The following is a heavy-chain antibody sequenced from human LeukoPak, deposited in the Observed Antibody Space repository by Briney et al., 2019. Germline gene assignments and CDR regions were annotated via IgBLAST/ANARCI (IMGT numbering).Heavy chain of an antibody. Sequence: PSETLSLTCAVYGGSFSGYYWSWIRQPPGKGLEWIGEINHSGSTNYNPSLKSRVTISVDTSKNQFSLKLSSVTAADTAVYYRARGPGRGRAFDIWGQGTMVTVSS. V-gene: IGHV4-34*01. D-gene: IGHD3-10*01. CDR1: GGSFSGYY. J-gene: IGHJ3*02. CDR2: INHSGST. CDR3: ARGPGRGRAFDI.